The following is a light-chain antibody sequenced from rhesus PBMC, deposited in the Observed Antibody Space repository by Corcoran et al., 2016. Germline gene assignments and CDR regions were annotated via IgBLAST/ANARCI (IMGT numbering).Light chain of an antibody. V-gene: IGKV3-35*01. Sequence: EIVMTQSPATLSLSPGERATLSCRASQSVSSNLAWYQQKPGQAPRLLIYYESNRATGIPDRFSGSGSGTDFTLTISRLEPEDVGVYYCQQYNNWNTFGGGTKVELK. CDR3: QQYNNWNT. CDR2: YES. CDR1: QSVSSN. J-gene: IGKJ4*01.